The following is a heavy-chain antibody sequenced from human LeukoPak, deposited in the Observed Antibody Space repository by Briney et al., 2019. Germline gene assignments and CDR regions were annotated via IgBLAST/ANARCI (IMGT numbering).Heavy chain of an antibody. CDR3: AKEGRGLQTY. J-gene: IGHJ4*02. CDR2: IKEDGTET. CDR1: GFMFSSNW. Sequence: GGSLRLSCAASGFMFSSNWMSWVRLAPGKGLEWVANIKEDGTETYYVDSVKGRFTISRDNAKNSLYLQMNSLRVEDTAVYYCAKEGRGLQTYWGQGTLVTVSS. D-gene: IGHD5-24*01. V-gene: IGHV3-7*03.